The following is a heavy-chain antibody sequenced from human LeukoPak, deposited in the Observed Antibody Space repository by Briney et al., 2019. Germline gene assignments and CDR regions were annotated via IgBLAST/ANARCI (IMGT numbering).Heavy chain of an antibody. CDR3: ARGPGYCSSTSCFPPGDY. J-gene: IGHJ4*02. CDR1: GYTFTSYG. Sequence: GASVKVSCKASGYTFTSYGISWVRQAPGQGLEWMGWISAYNGNTNYAQKLQGRVTMTTDTSTSTAYMELRSLRSDDTAVYYCARGPGYCSSTSCFPPGDYWGQGTLVTVSS. V-gene: IGHV1-18*01. D-gene: IGHD2-2*01. CDR2: ISAYNGNT.